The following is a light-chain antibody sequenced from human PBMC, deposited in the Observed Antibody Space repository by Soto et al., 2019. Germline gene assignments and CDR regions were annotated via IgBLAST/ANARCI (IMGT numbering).Light chain of an antibody. CDR3: QQYHNWPLT. CDR1: QSVISN. Sequence: EIVMTQSPATLSVSPGERATLSCRASQSVISNLSLYQQEPAQAPRLLIYGASTRAAGIPARFSGSGSGTEFTLTISSLQVEDFVVYYCQQYHNWPLTFGGGTKVQIK. J-gene: IGKJ4*01. V-gene: IGKV3-15*01. CDR2: GAS.